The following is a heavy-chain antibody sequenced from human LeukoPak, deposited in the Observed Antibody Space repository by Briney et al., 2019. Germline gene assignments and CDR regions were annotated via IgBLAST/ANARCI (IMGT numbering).Heavy chain of an antibody. J-gene: IGHJ4*02. CDR3: ARGSDYYDSSEGEWYFDY. CDR2: IYTSGST. D-gene: IGHD3-22*01. Sequence: PSETLSLTCTVSGGSISSYYWSWIRQPAGKGLEWIGRIYTSGSTNYNPSLKSRVTMSVDTSKNQFSLKLSSVTAADTAVYYCARGSDYYDSSEGEWYFDYWGQGTLVTVSS. CDR1: GGSISSYY. V-gene: IGHV4-4*07.